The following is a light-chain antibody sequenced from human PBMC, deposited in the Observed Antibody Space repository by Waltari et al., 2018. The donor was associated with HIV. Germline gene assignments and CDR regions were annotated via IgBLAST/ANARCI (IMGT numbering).Light chain of an antibody. CDR1: SSNIGAGFA. J-gene: IGLJ1*01. CDR3: QSFDSSLSGYV. V-gene: IGLV1-40*01. CDR2: DNT. Sequence: QSVLTQPPSVSGAPGQRVTISCTGRSSNIGAGFAFHWYQQLPGTAPKLLILDNTNRPSGVPDRFSGSRSGSSASLAITGLQAEDEADYYCQSFDSSLSGYVFGTGTKVTVL.